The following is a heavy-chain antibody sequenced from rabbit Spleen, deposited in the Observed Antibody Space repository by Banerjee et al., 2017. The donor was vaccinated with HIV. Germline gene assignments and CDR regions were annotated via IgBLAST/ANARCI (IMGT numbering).Heavy chain of an antibody. Sequence: QEQLVESGGGLVQPEGSLTLTCTASGFSFSSYWMCWVRQAPGKGLEWIACIYAGSSGSSSTYYASWAKGRFTISKTSSTTVTLQMASLTVADTATYFCARDTSSSFSSYGMDLWGPGTLVTVS. CDR2: IYAGSSGSSST. D-gene: IGHD1-1*01. V-gene: IGHV1S45*01. CDR1: GFSFSSYW. J-gene: IGHJ6*01. CDR3: ARDTSSSFSSYGMDL.